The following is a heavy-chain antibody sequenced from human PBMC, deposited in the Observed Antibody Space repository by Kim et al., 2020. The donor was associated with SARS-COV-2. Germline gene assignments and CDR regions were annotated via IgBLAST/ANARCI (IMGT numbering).Heavy chain of an antibody. J-gene: IGHJ3*02. D-gene: IGHD3-22*01. V-gene: IGHV4-59*01. CDR2: IYYSGST. CDR3: ARARINYYVSSSNAFDI. Sequence: SETLSLTCTVSGGSISSYYWSWIRQPPGKGLEWIGYIYYSGSTNYNPSLKSRVTISVDTSKNHFSLKLSSVTAADTAVYYCARARINYYVSSSNAFDIWGQGTMGTVSS. CDR1: GGSISSYY.